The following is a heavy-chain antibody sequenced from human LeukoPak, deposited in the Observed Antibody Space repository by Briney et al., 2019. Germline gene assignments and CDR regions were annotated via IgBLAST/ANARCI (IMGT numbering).Heavy chain of an antibody. V-gene: IGHV4-59*01. Sequence: SETLSLTCTVSGGSISSYYWSWIRQPPGKGLEWIGYIVYSGSTNYNPSLKSRVTISVDTSKNQFSLKLSSVTAADTAVYYCARERHDWGWGYYYYGMDVWGQGTTVTVSS. CDR2: IVYSGST. J-gene: IGHJ6*02. CDR3: ARERHDWGWGYYYYGMDV. D-gene: IGHD7-27*01. CDR1: GGSISSYY.